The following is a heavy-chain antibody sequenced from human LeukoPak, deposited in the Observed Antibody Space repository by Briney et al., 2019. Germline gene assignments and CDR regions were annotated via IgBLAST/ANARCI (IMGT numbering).Heavy chain of an antibody. V-gene: IGHV1-2*02. CDR1: GYIFTGYY. J-gene: IGHJ6*03. CDR2: INPNSGDT. Sequence: GASVKVSCRASGYIFTGYYMHWVRQAPGQGLEWMGWINPNSGDTNFAQKFQGRVTMTRDTSISTAYMELSRLRSDDTAVYYCARIIAAAGTGNYYYYYMDVWGKGTTVTVSS. CDR3: ARIIAAAGTGNYYYYYMDV. D-gene: IGHD6-13*01.